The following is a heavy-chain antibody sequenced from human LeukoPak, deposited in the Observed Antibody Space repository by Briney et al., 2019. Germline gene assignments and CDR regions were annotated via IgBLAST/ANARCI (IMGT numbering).Heavy chain of an antibody. J-gene: IGHJ4*02. CDR3: ARRQVGYTFGSPDC. V-gene: IGHV3-23*01. Sequence: GGSLRLSCVAPGFTFDSHAMSWVRQAPGKGLEWVSGISASGADTYYADSVKGRFTISRDNSKNMLYLQMNSLRADDTAAYYCARRQVGYTFGSPDCWGQGTLVTVSS. D-gene: IGHD3-16*01. CDR1: GFTFDSHA. CDR2: ISASGADT.